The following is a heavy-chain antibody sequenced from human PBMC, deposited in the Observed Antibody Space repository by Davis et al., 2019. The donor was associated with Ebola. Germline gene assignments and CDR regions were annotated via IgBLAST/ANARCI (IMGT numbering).Heavy chain of an antibody. CDR3: ARIYQDPYYDIWSGPALYGMDV. J-gene: IGHJ6*04. CDR1: GYTFTSYA. Sequence: AASVKVSCKASGYTFTSYAMNWVRQAPGQGLEWMGWINTNTGNPTYAQGFTGRFVFSLDTSVSTAYLQISSLKAEDTAVYYCARIYQDPYYDIWSGPALYGMDVWGKGTTVTVSS. CDR2: INTNTGNP. D-gene: IGHD3-3*01. V-gene: IGHV7-4-1*02.